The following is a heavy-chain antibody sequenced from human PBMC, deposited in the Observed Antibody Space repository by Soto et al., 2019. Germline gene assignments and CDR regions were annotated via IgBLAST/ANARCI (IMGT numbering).Heavy chain of an antibody. CDR1: GGSITNSNW. V-gene: IGHV4-4*02. CDR2: IYHAGST. J-gene: IGHJ5*01. CDR3: ARGPPIVGNTTHLDS. Sequence: QVQLQESGPRLVKPSGTLSLTCTVSGGSITNSNWWSWVRLPPAKGLEWIGDIYHAGSTKYNPSLERRVTMSVDTSNNQFALALTSVTAADTGVYFCARGPPIVGNTTHLDSWGQGTLVTVS. D-gene: IGHD1-26*01.